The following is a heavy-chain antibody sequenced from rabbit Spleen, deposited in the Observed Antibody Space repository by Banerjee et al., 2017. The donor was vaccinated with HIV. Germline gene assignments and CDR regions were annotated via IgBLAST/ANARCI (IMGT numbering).Heavy chain of an antibody. V-gene: IGHV1S47*01. D-gene: IGHD8-1*01. CDR2: INAVTGKA. CDR3: ARGYSNYNWGVDL. CDR1: GFSFSNKA. Sequence: QEQLVESGGGLVKPEGSLKLSCTASGFSFSNKAVMCWVRQAPGKGLEWIACINAVTGKAVYASWAKGRFSISRSTSLNTVTLQLNSLTAVDTATYFCARGYSNYNWGVDLWGPGTLVTVS. J-gene: IGHJ4*01.